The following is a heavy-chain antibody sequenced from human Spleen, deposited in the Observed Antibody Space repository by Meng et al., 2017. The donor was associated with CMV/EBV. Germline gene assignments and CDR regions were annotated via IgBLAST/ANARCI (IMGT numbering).Heavy chain of an antibody. D-gene: IGHD3-10*01. Sequence: GSLRLSCSVSGGSISSDNYYWGWIRQSPGKGLEWIATIYYSGGTYYNPSLKSRVSISLDTSKRQLSLRLSSVTAADTAVYYCATELLFESWGQGTLVTVSS. CDR2: IYYSGGT. CDR1: GGSISSDNYY. CDR3: ATELLFES. J-gene: IGHJ5*01. V-gene: IGHV4-39*07.